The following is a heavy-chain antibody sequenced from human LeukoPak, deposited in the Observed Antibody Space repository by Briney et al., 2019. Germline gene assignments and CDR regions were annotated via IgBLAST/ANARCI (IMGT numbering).Heavy chain of an antibody. V-gene: IGHV3-48*04. CDR1: GFTFSSYS. CDR2: ISSSSSTI. D-gene: IGHD3-16*01. CDR3: AREQYDYVWWSYNWFDP. Sequence: PGGSLRLSCAASGFTFSSYSMNWVRQAPGKGLEWVSYISSSSSTIYYAHPVKVRITISRDNAKNSLYLQMNSLRTEDKAVYYCAREQYDYVWWSYNWFDPWGQGTLVTVSS. J-gene: IGHJ5*02.